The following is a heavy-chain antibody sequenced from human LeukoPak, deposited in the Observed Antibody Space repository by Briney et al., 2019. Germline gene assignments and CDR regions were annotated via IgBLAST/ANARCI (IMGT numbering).Heavy chain of an antibody. D-gene: IGHD6-19*01. J-gene: IGHJ4*02. V-gene: IGHV1-2*02. CDR3: VRDRGDSSGGYDY. CDR1: GYTFTAYY. CDR2: INGNSGGT. Sequence: ASVQVSCKASGYTFTAYYMHWMRQAPGQGLEWMGWINGNSGGTKYAQKFQGRVTMTRDTSISTAYMDLSSLRSDDTAVHYCVRDRGDSSGGYDYWGQGTLVTVSS.